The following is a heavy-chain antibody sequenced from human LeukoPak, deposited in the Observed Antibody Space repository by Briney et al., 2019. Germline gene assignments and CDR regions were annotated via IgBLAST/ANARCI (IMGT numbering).Heavy chain of an antibody. Sequence: ASVKVSGKVSGYTLNELSMHWVRPAPGKGLEWMGGLDPEDGETISAQKLQGRVTMTEDTSTDTAYMELSSLRSGDTAVYYCTTGMGAHAFDIWGRGTMVTVSS. CDR1: GYTLNELS. J-gene: IGHJ3*02. CDR2: LDPEDGET. V-gene: IGHV1-24*01. D-gene: IGHD1-26*01. CDR3: TTGMGAHAFDI.